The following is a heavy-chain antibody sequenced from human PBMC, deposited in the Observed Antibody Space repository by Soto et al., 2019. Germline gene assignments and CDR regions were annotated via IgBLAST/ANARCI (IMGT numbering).Heavy chain of an antibody. Sequence: ESLKISCKGSGYSFTSYWISWVRQMPGKGLEWMGRIDPSDSYTNYSPSFQGHVTISADKSISTAYLQWSSLKASDTAMYYCARVGYCSSTSCYYYYYGMDVWGQGTTVTVSS. V-gene: IGHV5-10-1*01. CDR1: GYSFTSYW. J-gene: IGHJ6*02. CDR3: ARVGYCSSTSCYYYYYGMDV. D-gene: IGHD2-2*01. CDR2: IDPSDSYT.